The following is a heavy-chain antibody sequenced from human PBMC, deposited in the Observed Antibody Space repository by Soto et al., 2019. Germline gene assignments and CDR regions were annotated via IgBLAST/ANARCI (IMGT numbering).Heavy chain of an antibody. Sequence: SETLSLTCTVSGASISGSSYYWGWMRQAPGKGLEWIGNVYDSGTTYYNPSLKSRVTISVDTSNNQFSLKLSSVTAADTAVYYCARQPYRSVAAMVWGQGTQVTVSS. V-gene: IGHV4-39*01. CDR3: ARQPYRSVAAMV. CDR1: GASISGSSYY. CDR2: VYDSGTT. D-gene: IGHD6-6*01. J-gene: IGHJ4*02.